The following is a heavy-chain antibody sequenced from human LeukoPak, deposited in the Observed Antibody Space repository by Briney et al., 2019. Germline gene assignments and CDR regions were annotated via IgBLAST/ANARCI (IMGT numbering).Heavy chain of an antibody. CDR2: INPNSGGT. J-gene: IGHJ4*02. Sequence: ASVKVSCKASGYTFTGYYMHWVRQAPGQGLEWMGWINPNSGGTNYAQKFQGRVTMTRDTSISTAYMELSRLRSDDTAVYYCARSSGWSRPTDYWGQGTLVTVSS. V-gene: IGHV1-2*02. D-gene: IGHD6-19*01. CDR3: ARSSGWSRPTDY. CDR1: GYTFTGYY.